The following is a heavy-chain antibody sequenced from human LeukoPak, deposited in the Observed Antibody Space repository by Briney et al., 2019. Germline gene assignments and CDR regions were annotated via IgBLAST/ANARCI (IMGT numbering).Heavy chain of an antibody. CDR1: GGSISSYY. CDR2: IYYSGST. D-gene: IGHD3-9*01. J-gene: IGHJ6*02. V-gene: IGHV4-59*12. CDR3: ARDPRDYDILTADWTNYYGMDV. Sequence: SETLSLTCTVSGGSISSYYWSWIRQPPGKGLEWIGYIYYSGSTNYNPSLKSRVTISVDTSKNQFSLKLSSVTAADTAVYYCARDPRDYDILTADWTNYYGMDVWGQGTTVSVSS.